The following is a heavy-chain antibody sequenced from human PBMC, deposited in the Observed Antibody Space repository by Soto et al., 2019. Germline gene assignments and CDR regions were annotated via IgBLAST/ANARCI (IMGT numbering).Heavy chain of an antibody. CDR2: IIPNIGKA. V-gene: IGHV1-69*13. Sequence: GASVKVSCKASGYTFTSYGISWVRQAPGQGLEWMGWIIPNIGKANYAQKFQGRVTITADESTSTAYMELSSLRSEDTAVYYCARGKGGYSYGPNPYFDYWGQGTLVTVSS. D-gene: IGHD5-18*01. CDR1: GYTFTSYG. J-gene: IGHJ4*02. CDR3: ARGKGGYSYGPNPYFDY.